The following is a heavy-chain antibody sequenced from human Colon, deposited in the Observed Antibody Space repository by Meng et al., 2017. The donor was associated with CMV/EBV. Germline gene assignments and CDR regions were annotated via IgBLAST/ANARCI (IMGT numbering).Heavy chain of an antibody. V-gene: IGHV3-21*05. J-gene: IGHJ4*02. CDR3: ARDVNWSFDY. CDR1: GFTFNTFS. D-gene: IGHD1-20*01. CDR2: ITPDKRDM. Sequence: GGSLRLSCATSGFTFNTFSMIWVRLAPGKGLELIAYITPDKRDMYYAASVRGRFTVSRDNAKNSLYLQMNSLSAEATAFYYCARDVNWSFDYWGQGILVTVSS.